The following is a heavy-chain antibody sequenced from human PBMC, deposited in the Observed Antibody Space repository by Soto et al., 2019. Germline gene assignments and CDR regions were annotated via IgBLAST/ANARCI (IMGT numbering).Heavy chain of an antibody. J-gene: IGHJ4*02. V-gene: IGHV1-8*01. CDR1: GYTFTSYD. CDR2: MNPNSGNT. D-gene: IGHD1-26*01. CDR3: PRAISGSYRFDF. Sequence: QVQLVQSGAEVKKPGASVKVSCKASGYTFTSYDINWVRQATGQGLEWMGWMNPNSGNTGYAQKFQGRVTMTRNTSISTAYMEPSSLRSAGSAVYYGPRAISGSYRFDFGGQGTLVTVSS.